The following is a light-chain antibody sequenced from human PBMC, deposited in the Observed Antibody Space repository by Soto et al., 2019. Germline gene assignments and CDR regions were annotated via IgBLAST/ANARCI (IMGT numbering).Light chain of an antibody. CDR2: STS. V-gene: IGKV3-20*01. Sequence: EIELTQSPGTLSLSPGDRATLSCRASQSLSVSYIAWYQQKPGQAPRLLIYSTSTRATGIPDRFSGRGSGTHFTLAISRLEPEDFAVYYCHQFGDSPQTFGQGTTVEV. J-gene: IGKJ1*01. CDR3: HQFGDSPQT. CDR1: QSLSVSY.